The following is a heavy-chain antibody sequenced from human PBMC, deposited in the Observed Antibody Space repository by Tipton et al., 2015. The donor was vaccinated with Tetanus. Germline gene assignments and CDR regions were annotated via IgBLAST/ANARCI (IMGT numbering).Heavy chain of an antibody. V-gene: IGHV4-39*01. CDR2: MYYSGST. J-gene: IGHJ3*02. Sequence: GLVKPSETLSLTCTVSGASISSSDYYWGWIRQPPGKGLEWIGSMYYSGSTYYNSSLQSRVTISLDTSKNQFSLKLSSVTAADTAVYYCARGAIFGVLTYRAFDIWGQGTMVTVSS. CDR1: GASISSSDYY. D-gene: IGHD3-3*01. CDR3: ARGAIFGVLTYRAFDI.